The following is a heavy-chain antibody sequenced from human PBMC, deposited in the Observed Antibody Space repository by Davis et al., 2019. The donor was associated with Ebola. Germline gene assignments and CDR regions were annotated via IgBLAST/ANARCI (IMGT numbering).Heavy chain of an antibody. Sequence: ASVKVSCKASGYTFTSYGISWVRQAPGQGLEWMGWISAYNGNTNYAQKLQGRVTMTTDTSTSTAYMELRSLRSDDTAVYYCARVLAQQQFGADDYWGQGTLVTVSS. CDR1: GYTFTSYG. J-gene: IGHJ4*02. D-gene: IGHD3-10*01. CDR3: ARVLAQQQFGADDY. CDR2: ISAYNGNT. V-gene: IGHV1-18*01.